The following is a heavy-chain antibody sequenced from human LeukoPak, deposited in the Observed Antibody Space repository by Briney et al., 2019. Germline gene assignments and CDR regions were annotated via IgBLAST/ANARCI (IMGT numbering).Heavy chain of an antibody. J-gene: IGHJ4*02. CDR3: ARTTSFTASGYDY. CDR2: INPNNGDS. CDR1: GYTFTGYY. D-gene: IGHD6-25*01. V-gene: IGHV1-2*02. Sequence: ASVKVSCKASGYTFTGYYMHWVRQAPGQGLEWMGWINPNNGDSGFAQKFQGRVTITRDTAMTTAYMELSSLTSEDTAIYFCARTTSFTASGYDYWGQGTLVTGSS.